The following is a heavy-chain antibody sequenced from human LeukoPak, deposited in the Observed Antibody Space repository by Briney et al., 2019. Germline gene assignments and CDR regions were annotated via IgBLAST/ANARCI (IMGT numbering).Heavy chain of an antibody. CDR3: ARDETGSGWYNDN. D-gene: IGHD6-19*01. J-gene: IGHJ4*02. CDR1: GLTFSSYA. Sequence: PGGSLRLSCAASGLTFSSYAMHWVRQAPGKGLEWVAVISYDGSNKYYADSVKGRFTISRDNSKNTLYLQMNSLRAEDTAVYYCARDETGSGWYNDNWGQGTLVTVSS. CDR2: ISYDGSNK. V-gene: IGHV3-30-3*01.